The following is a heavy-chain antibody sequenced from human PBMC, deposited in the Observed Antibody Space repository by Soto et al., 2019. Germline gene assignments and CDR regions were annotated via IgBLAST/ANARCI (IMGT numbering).Heavy chain of an antibody. CDR3: AKQSWSTFMGYYYYYGMDV. Sequence: PSETLSLTCAVYGGSFSGYYWSWIRQPPGKGLEWIGEINHSGSTNYNPSLKSRVTISVDTSKNQFSLKLSSVTAADTAVYYCAKQSWSTFMGYYYYYGMDVWGQGTTVTVSS. J-gene: IGHJ6*02. D-gene: IGHD2-15*01. CDR2: INHSGST. CDR1: GGSFSGYY. V-gene: IGHV4-34*01.